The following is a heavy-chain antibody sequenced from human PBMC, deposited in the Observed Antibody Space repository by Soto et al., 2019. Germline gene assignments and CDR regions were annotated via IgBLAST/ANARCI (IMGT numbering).Heavy chain of an antibody. D-gene: IGHD1-26*01. Sequence: SETLSLTCTVSGASISSYYWSWIRQPAGKGLEWIGRIYSSGSTNYNPSLKSRVTMSVDTSKNQFSLKLSSVTAADTAVYFCASIVSKEGAAFDFWGQGTMVTVSS. CDR1: GASISSYY. CDR3: ASIVSKEGAAFDF. V-gene: IGHV4-4*07. J-gene: IGHJ3*01. CDR2: IYSSGST.